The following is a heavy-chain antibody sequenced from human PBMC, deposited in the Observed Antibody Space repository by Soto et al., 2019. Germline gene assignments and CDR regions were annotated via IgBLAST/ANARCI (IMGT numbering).Heavy chain of an antibody. D-gene: IGHD2-15*01. Sequence: EVQLVESGGGLVQPGRSLRLSCAASGFTFDDYAMHWVRQAPGKGLEWVSGISWSSGSIGYADSVKGRFTSSRDNDKNYLYLQMNRLRAEDTAVYYCAKDGYCSGGSCYGKAPLGLGYWGQGTLVTVSS. CDR1: GFTFDDYA. V-gene: IGHV3-9*01. CDR3: AKDGYCSGGSCYGKAPLGLGY. J-gene: IGHJ4*02. CDR2: ISWSSGSI.